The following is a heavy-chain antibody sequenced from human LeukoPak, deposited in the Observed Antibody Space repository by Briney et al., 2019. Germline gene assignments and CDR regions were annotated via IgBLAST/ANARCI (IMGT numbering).Heavy chain of an antibody. D-gene: IGHD3-22*01. J-gene: IGHJ3*02. Sequence: GGSLRLSCAASGFTFSSYGMHWVRQAPGKGLEWVAFIRYDGSNKYYADSVKGRFTISRDNSKNTLYLQMNSLRAEDTAVYYCAKELGVVIGHCNTLCAPGDIWGQGTMVTVSS. V-gene: IGHV3-30*02. CDR1: GFTFSSYG. CDR2: IRYDGSNK. CDR3: AKELGVVIGHCNTLCAPGDI.